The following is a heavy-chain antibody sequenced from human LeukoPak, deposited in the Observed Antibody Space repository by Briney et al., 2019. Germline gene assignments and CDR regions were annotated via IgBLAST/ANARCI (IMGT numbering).Heavy chain of an antibody. D-gene: IGHD3-9*01. CDR1: GVSITSYY. Sequence: SETLSLTCTVSGVSITSYYWSWIRQPAGKGLEWIGRIYTSGSTNYNPSLKSRVTISVDTSKNQFSLKLSSVTAADTAVYYCAREDFFYFDWLVPYHYYYMDVWGKGTTVTISS. J-gene: IGHJ6*03. V-gene: IGHV4-4*07. CDR3: AREDFFYFDWLVPYHYYYMDV. CDR2: IYTSGST.